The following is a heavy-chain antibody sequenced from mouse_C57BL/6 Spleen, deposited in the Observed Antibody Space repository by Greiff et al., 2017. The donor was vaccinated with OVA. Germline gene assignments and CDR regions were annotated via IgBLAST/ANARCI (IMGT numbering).Heavy chain of an antibody. CDR1: GYTFTDYY. D-gene: IGHD2-4*01. Sequence: EVQLQQPGPELVKPGASVKLSCKASGYTFTDYYMNWVQQSPGKSLEWIGDINPNNGGTSYNQTFKGQATLTVDKSSSTAYMEIRSLTSEDSAVYYCARSGGYDCGGVYFDYWGQGTTLTVSS. J-gene: IGHJ2*01. CDR2: INPNNGGT. CDR3: ARSGGYDCGGVYFDY. V-gene: IGHV1-26*01.